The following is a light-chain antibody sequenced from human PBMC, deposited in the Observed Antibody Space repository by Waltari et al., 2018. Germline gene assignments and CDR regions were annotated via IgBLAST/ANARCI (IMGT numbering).Light chain of an antibody. Sequence: QSALTQPPSASGSPGQSVTIPCTGTSSDVGGNDYVAWYQQPPGKAPKLLIYGVNERPSGVPDRFSGSKSGNTASLTVSGLQAEDEADYYCTSYVDSDNLIFGIGTKVTVL. CDR1: SSDVGGNDY. CDR2: GVN. J-gene: IGLJ1*01. CDR3: TSYVDSDNLI. V-gene: IGLV2-8*01.